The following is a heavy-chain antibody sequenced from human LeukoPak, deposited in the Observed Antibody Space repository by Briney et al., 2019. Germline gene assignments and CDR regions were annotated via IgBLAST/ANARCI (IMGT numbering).Heavy chain of an antibody. D-gene: IGHD3-10*01. J-gene: IGHJ5*02. V-gene: IGHV1-2*02. CDR2: INPNSGGT. CDR1: GYTFTCYY. CDR3: ARGFGSGNSIHNWFDP. Sequence: ASVKVSCKASGYTFTCYYMHWVRQAPGQGLEWMGWINPNSGGTNYAQKFQGRVTMTWDTSISTAYMELSSLTSDDTAVYYCARGFGSGNSIHNWFDPWGQGTLVTVSS.